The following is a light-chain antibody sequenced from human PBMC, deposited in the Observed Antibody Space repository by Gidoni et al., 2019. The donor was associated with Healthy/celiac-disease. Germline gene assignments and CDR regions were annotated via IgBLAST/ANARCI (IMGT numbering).Light chain of an antibody. CDR1: QSFSSY. CDR2: DAS. Sequence: EIVLTQSPATLSWSPGDRATLSCRASQSFSSYLAWYQPKPGQAPRLLIYDASNRATGIPARFSGTGSGTDFTLTISSLEPEDFAVYYCQQRRTFGGGTKVEIK. J-gene: IGKJ4*01. V-gene: IGKV3-11*01. CDR3: QQRRT.